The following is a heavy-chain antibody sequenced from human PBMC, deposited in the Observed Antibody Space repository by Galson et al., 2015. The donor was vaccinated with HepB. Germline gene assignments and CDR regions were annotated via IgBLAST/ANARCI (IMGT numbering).Heavy chain of an antibody. J-gene: IGHJ6*02. CDR3: ARGVGRSYYYHGMDV. Sequence: QSGAEVKKPGESLRISCKGSEYSFTSYWISWVRQMPGKGLEWMGRIDPSDSYTNYSPSFQGHVTISADKSISTAYLQWSSLKASDTAMYYCARGVGRSYYYHGMDVWGQGTTVTVSS. V-gene: IGHV5-10-1*01. CDR1: EYSFTSYW. CDR2: IDPSDSYT. D-gene: IGHD3-3*01.